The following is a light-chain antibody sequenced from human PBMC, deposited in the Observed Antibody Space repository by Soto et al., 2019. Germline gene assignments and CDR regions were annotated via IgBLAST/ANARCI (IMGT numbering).Light chain of an antibody. Sequence: QSVLTQPASVSGSPGQSITISCTGTSSDVGGYNYVSWYQQHPGKAPKLMIYEVSNRPSGVSNRFSGSKSGNTASLTISGLQAEDEADYYCSSYTSSSTRHVFGNGTKVTVL. CDR1: SSDVGGYNY. CDR3: SSYTSSSTRHV. J-gene: IGLJ1*01. V-gene: IGLV2-14*01. CDR2: EVS.